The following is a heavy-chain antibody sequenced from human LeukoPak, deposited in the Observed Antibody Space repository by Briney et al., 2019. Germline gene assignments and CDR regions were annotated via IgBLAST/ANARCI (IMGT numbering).Heavy chain of an antibody. D-gene: IGHD1-26*01. J-gene: IGHJ4*02. Sequence: GGSLRLSCEASGFTFSSYWMSWVRQAPGKGLEWVANIKQDGSEKYYVDSVKGRFTISRDNAKNSLYLQMNSLRAEDTAVYYCARDLDSGSYFDTAFLFDYWGQGTLVTVSS. CDR3: ARDLDSGSYFDTAFLFDY. V-gene: IGHV3-7*01. CDR1: GFTFSSYW. CDR2: IKQDGSEK.